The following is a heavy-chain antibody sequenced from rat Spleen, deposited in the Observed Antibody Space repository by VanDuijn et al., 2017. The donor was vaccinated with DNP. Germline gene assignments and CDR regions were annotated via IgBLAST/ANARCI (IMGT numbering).Heavy chain of an antibody. Sequence: EVQLKESGPGLVQPSQTLSLTCTVSGFSLTDYSVHWVRQPPGKGLEWMGLMWSGGSTAYNSALKSRLSISRDTSKSQVFLKMNSLQTEDTAIYYCTSYYSGDFHYWGQGVTVTVSS. D-gene: IGHD1-1*01. J-gene: IGHJ2*01. CDR1: GFSLTDYS. CDR3: TSYYSGDFHY. V-gene: IGHV2S63*01. CDR2: MWSGGST.